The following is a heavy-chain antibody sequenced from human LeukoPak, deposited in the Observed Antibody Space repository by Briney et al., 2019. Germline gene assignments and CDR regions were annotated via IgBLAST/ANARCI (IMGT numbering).Heavy chain of an antibody. V-gene: IGHV3-53*01. CDR3: AIPGMGYDSSGYYYNY. D-gene: IGHD3-22*01. CDR1: GFTASSNY. J-gene: IGHJ4*02. CDR2: IYSGGST. Sequence: GGSLRLSCAASGFTASSNYMSWVRQAPGKGLEWVSVIYSGGSTYYAASVKGRFTISRDNSKNTLYLQMNSLRAEDTAVYYCAIPGMGYDSSGYYYNYWGQGTLVTVSS.